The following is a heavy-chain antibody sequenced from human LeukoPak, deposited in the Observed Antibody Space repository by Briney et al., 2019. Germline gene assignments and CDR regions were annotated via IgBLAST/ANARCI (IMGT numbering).Heavy chain of an antibody. Sequence: PGESLKISCKGSGYSFTNYWIAWLRQMPGKGLEWMGIIYPGDSDTRYSPSFQGQVTISVDKSISTAYLQWSSLRAADTAMYYCARRSRNGGASQIDYWGQGTLVTVSS. J-gene: IGHJ4*02. D-gene: IGHD4-23*01. V-gene: IGHV5-51*01. CDR3: ARRSRNGGASQIDY. CDR1: GYSFTNYW. CDR2: IYPGDSDT.